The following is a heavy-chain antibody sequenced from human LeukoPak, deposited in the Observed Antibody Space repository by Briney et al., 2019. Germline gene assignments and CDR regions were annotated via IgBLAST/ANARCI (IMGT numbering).Heavy chain of an antibody. D-gene: IGHD3-9*01. J-gene: IGHJ4*02. Sequence: SETLSLTCTVSGGSISSYYWSWIRQPPGKGLEWLGSVYLRGSTYYNPSLKSRVTISVDTSKNQFSLKLSSVTAADTAVYYCARSGPYYDILTGYFGYWGQGTLVTVSS. V-gene: IGHV4-59*08. CDR2: VYLRGST. CDR3: ARSGPYYDILTGYFGY. CDR1: GGSISSYY.